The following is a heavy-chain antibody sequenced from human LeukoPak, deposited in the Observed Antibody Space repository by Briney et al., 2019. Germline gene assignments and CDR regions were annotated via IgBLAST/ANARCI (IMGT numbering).Heavy chain of an antibody. V-gene: IGHV6-1*01. Sequence: SQTLSLTCAISGDSVSSNSAAWNWIRQSPSRGLEWLGRTYYRSKWYNDYAVSVKSRIAINPDTSKNQFSLQLKSMTPEDTAVYYCARDRLLGATREYDYWGQGTLVTVSS. J-gene: IGHJ4*02. D-gene: IGHD1-26*01. CDR2: TYYRSKWYN. CDR1: GDSVSSNSAA. CDR3: ARDRLLGATREYDY.